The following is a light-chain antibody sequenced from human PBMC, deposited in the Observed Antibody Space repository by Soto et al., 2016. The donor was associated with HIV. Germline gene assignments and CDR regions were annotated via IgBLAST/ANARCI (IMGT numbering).Light chain of an antibody. Sequence: SYELTQPPSVSVAPGKTARIACGGKNIGMKSVHWYQQKSGLAPVLVVYDDVDRPSGIPERFSGSNSGSTATLTISRVEAGDEADYYCQVWDSSDDLVLFGGGTRLTV. V-gene: IGLV3-21*03. CDR3: QVWDSSDDLVL. J-gene: IGLJ2*01. CDR1: NIGMKS. CDR2: DDV.